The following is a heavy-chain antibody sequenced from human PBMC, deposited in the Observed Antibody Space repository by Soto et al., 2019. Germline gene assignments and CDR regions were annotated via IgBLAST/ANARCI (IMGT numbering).Heavy chain of an antibody. V-gene: IGHV3-48*02. D-gene: IGHD2-8*01. CDR1: GVTFSSNA. Sequence: TGGALRLSCAVSGVTFSSNAQNWGRVAPWKGLEWLPWSSRSTRECTYYNSLKGRFTISRDDAKKSVFLQMNSPRDEETTVYYCAANGRWSFDYWGQGALVTVSS. CDR3: AANGRWSFDY. CDR2: SSRSTRE. J-gene: IGHJ4*02.